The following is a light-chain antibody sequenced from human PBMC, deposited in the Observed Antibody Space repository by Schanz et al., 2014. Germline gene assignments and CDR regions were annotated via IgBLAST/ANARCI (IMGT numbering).Light chain of an antibody. Sequence: EIVLTQSPGTLSLSPGERATLSCRASQSASSSYLAWYQQKPGQAPRLLIYAASSRATGIPDRFSGSGSGTDFTLTISRLEPEDFAVYYCQQFGSSPWTFGQGTRVEI. J-gene: IGKJ1*01. V-gene: IGKV3-20*01. CDR2: AAS. CDR3: QQFGSSPWT. CDR1: QSASSSY.